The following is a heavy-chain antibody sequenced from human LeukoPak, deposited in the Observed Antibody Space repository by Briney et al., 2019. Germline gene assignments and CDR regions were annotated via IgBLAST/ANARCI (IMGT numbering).Heavy chain of an antibody. Sequence: GGSLRLSCVSSGFSFSNYAMSWVRQAPGKGLEWVAVTSYDGSNEDYADSVKGRFTISRDNSKNTLYLQMNSLRAEDTAVYYCAKDQVGPYYFDYWGQGTLVTVSS. V-gene: IGHV3-30*18. D-gene: IGHD1-26*01. CDR3: AKDQVGPYYFDY. J-gene: IGHJ4*02. CDR1: GFSFSNYA. CDR2: TSYDGSNE.